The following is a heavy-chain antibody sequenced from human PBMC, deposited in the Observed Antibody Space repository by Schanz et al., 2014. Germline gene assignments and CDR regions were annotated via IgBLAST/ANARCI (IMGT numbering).Heavy chain of an antibody. Sequence: QVQLVQSGSELKEPGASVKVSCEASGYIFTHYTMNWVRQAPGQGLEWMGWINANTGIPTYAQGFTGRFVFSLDTSVSTAYLQISSLKAEDTAVYYCAREEVPSTRWGTSIPIDFWGQGTLVTVSS. D-gene: IGHD7-27*01. V-gene: IGHV7-4-1*02. J-gene: IGHJ4*02. CDR3: AREEVPSTRWGTSIPIDF. CDR2: INANTGIP. CDR1: GYIFTHYT.